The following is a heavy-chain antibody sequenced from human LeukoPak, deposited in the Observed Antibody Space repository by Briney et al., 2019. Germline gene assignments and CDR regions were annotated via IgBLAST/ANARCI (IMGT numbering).Heavy chain of an antibody. J-gene: IGHJ4*02. V-gene: IGHV4-39*01. CDR1: GGSISSSNYY. CDR2: VYYSGST. CDR3: ASRNRGIAAAGTGY. Sequence: SETLSLTCTVPGGSISSSNYYWGWIRQPPGKGLEWIGSVYYSGSTYYNPSLNSRVTISVHTSKNQFSLKLSSVTAANTAVYYCASRNRGIAAAGTGYWGQGTLVTVSS. D-gene: IGHD6-13*01.